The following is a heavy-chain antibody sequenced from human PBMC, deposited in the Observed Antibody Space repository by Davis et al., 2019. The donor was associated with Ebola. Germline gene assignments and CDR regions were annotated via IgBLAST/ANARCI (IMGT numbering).Heavy chain of an antibody. CDR2: ISAYNGNT. V-gene: IGHV1-18*04. D-gene: IGHD2-15*01. Sequence: AASVKVSCKASGYTFTSYGISWVRQAPGQGLGWMGWISAYNGNTNYAQKLQGRVTMTTDTSTSTAYMELRSLRSDDTAVYYCARMLGYCSGGSCYTSGWFDPWGQGTLVTVSS. CDR3: ARMLGYCSGGSCYTSGWFDP. CDR1: GYTFTSYG. J-gene: IGHJ5*02.